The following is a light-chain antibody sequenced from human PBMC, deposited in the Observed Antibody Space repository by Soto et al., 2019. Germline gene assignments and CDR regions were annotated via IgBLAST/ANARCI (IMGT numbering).Light chain of an antibody. CDR3: SSKRDSSTLFV. CDR2: EVT. V-gene: IGLV2-14*01. J-gene: IGLJ1*01. Sequence: QSVLTQPASVSGSPGQSITISCTGTTSDIGTYSYVSWYQQHAGKAPKLLIYEVTNRPSGVSDRFSGSKSGNTASLTISGLQAEDEADYYCSSKRDSSTLFVFGTGTKVTVL. CDR1: TSDIGTYSY.